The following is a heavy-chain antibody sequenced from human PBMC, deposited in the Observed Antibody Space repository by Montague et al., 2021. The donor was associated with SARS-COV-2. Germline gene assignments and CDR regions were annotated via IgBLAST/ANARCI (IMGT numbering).Heavy chain of an antibody. CDR1: GGSISSSSYY. V-gene: IGHV4-39*07. D-gene: IGHD3-22*01. CDR3: ARDTRIAMLVVVTRYGLDV. J-gene: IGHJ6*02. Sequence: SETLSLTCTASGGSISSSSYYWGWIRQPPGKGLEWIGSIYYTGSTYYXPSLKSRVTISVDTSKNQFSLKLRSVTAADTAVYYCARDTRIAMLVVVTRYGLDVWGQGTTVTVSS. CDR2: IYYTGST.